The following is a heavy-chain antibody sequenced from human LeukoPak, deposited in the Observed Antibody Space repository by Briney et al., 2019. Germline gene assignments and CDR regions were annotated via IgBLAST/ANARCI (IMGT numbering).Heavy chain of an antibody. CDR1: GFTFSSYA. J-gene: IGHJ6*03. D-gene: IGHD3-10*01. V-gene: IGHV3-30*04. CDR3: TTELWFGEEATRYYYYYMDV. Sequence: GGSLRLSCAASGFTFSSYAMHWVRQAPGKGLEWVAVISYDGSNKYYADSVKGRFTISRDDSKNTLYLQMNSLKTEDTAVYYCTTELWFGEEATRYYYYYMDVWGKGTTVTVSS. CDR2: ISYDGSNK.